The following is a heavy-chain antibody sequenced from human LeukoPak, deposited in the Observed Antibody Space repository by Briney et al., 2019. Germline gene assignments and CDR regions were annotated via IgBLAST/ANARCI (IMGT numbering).Heavy chain of an antibody. Sequence: PSETLSLTCAVYGVSFSGYYWSWIRQPPGKGLEWIGYIYYSGSTNYNPSLKSRVTISVDTSKNQFSLKLSSVTAADTAVYYCARDRYCSGGSCTPYYYYGMDVWGQGTTVTVSS. J-gene: IGHJ6*02. CDR2: IYYSGST. V-gene: IGHV4-59*01. CDR3: ARDRYCSGGSCTPYYYYGMDV. D-gene: IGHD2-15*01. CDR1: GVSFSGYY.